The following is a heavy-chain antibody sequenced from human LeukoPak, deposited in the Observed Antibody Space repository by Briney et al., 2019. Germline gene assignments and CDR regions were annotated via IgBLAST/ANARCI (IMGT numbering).Heavy chain of an antibody. CDR1: GGSISSGDYY. CDR3: AREYDYGDYPGY. J-gene: IGHJ4*02. Sequence: KASQTLSLTCTVSGGSISSGDYYWSWIRQPPGKGLEWIGYIYYSGSTYYNPSLKSRVTISVDTFKNQFSLKLSSVTAADTAVYYCAREYDYGDYPGYWGQGTLVTVSS. CDR2: IYYSGST. V-gene: IGHV4-30-4*01. D-gene: IGHD4-17*01.